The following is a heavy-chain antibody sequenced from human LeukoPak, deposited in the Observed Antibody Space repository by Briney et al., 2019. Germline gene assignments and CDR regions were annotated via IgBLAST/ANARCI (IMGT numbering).Heavy chain of an antibody. V-gene: IGHV4-30-4*08. CDR2: IYYSGST. Sequence: SETLSLTCTVSGGSISSGDYYWSWIRQPPGKGLEWIGYIYYSGSTYYNPSLKSRVTISVDTSKNQFSLKLSSVTAADTAVYYCIRGSGYWVFDYWGQGTLVTVSS. J-gene: IGHJ4*02. CDR1: GGSISSGDYY. CDR3: IRGSGYWVFDY. D-gene: IGHD3-3*01.